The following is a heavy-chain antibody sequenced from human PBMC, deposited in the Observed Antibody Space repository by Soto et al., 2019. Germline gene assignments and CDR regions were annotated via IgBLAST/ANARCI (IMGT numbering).Heavy chain of an antibody. CDR1: GYTFTGYC. D-gene: IGHD1-26*01. Sequence: ASVKVCCKASGYTFTGYCVHWERLAPGEGLERMGWIKSNRGDTTYAQKPQGRDTMTSDTSISTAYMELSRLSSDDTAVYYCAFLVGASCSDYSGQGALVTAPQ. CDR3: AFLVGASCSDY. CDR2: IKSNRGDT. J-gene: IGHJ4*02. V-gene: IGHV1-2*02.